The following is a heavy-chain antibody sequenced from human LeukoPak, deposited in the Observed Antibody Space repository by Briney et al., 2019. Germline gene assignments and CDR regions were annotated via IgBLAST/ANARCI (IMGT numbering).Heavy chain of an antibody. J-gene: IGHJ4*02. CDR2: IIPIFGTA. CDR1: GGTFSSYA. D-gene: IGHD4-11*01. Sequence: ASVKVSCKASGGTFSSYAISWVRQAPGQGLEWMGGIIPIFGTANYAQKFQGRVTITTDESTSTAYMELSSLRSEDTAVYYCARDPDYSNYVLDYWGQGTLVTVSS. V-gene: IGHV1-69*05. CDR3: ARDPDYSNYVLDY.